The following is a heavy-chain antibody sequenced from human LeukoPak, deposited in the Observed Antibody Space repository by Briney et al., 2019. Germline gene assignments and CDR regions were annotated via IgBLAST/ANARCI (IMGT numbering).Heavy chain of an antibody. CDR2: INPNSGGT. J-gene: IGHJ4*02. Sequence: GASVKVSCKASGYTFTGYYMHWVRQAPGQGLEWMGWINPNSGGTNYAQKFQGRVTMTRDTSISTAYMELSRLRSDDTAVYYCATDSYGYRGRLTYWGQGTLVTVSS. CDR1: GYTFTGYY. CDR3: ATDSYGYRGRLTY. D-gene: IGHD5-18*01. V-gene: IGHV1-2*02.